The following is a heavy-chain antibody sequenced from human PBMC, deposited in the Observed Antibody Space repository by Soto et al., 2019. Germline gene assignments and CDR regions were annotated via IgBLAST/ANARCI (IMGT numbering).Heavy chain of an antibody. V-gene: IGHV3-23*01. CDR3: AKWAAPKVDYYYYYYMDV. Sequence: PGGSLRLSCAASGFTFSSYAMSWVRKAPGKGLEWVSAISGSGGSTYYADSVKGRFTISRDNSKNTLYLQMNSLRAEDTAVYYCAKWAAPKVDYYYYYYMDVWGKGTTVTVSS. J-gene: IGHJ6*03. CDR2: ISGSGGST. CDR1: GFTFSSYA. D-gene: IGHD6-6*01.